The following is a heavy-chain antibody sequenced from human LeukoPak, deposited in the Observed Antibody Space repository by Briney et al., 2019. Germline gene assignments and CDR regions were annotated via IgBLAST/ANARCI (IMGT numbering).Heavy chain of an antibody. D-gene: IGHD3-22*01. CDR2: IIPIFGTA. CDR3: ARENDSSGYYPGAFDY. CDR1: GGTFSSYA. J-gene: IGHJ4*02. V-gene: IGHV1-69*13. Sequence: SVKXSCKASGGTFSSYAISWVRQAPGQGLEWMGGIIPIFGTANYAQKFQGRVTITADESTSTAYMELSSLRSEDTAVYYCARENDSSGYYPGAFDYWGQGTLVTVSS.